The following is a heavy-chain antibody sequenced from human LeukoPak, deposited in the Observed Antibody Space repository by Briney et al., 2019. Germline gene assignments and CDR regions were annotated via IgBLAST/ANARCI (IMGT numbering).Heavy chain of an antibody. CDR1: GYTLTELS. J-gene: IGHJ4*02. V-gene: IGHV1-24*01. CDR2: FDPEDGET. Sequence: ASVKVSCKVSGYTLTELSMHWVQQAPGKGLEWMGGFDPEDGETIYAQKFQGRVTMTEDTSTDTAYMELSSLRSEDTAVYYCATVYSGYDSFDYWGQGTLVTVSS. CDR3: ATVYSGYDSFDY. D-gene: IGHD5-12*01.